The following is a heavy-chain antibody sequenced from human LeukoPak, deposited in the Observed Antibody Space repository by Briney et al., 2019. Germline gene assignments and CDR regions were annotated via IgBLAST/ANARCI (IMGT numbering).Heavy chain of an antibody. V-gene: IGHV3-23*01. Sequence: PGGSLRLSCAASGFTFTNSAMTRVRQAPGKGLEWVSTVSGSGGNTYYADSVKGRFTISRDNSENTLYLQMNSLRAQDTAVYYCAKSLAVPGSPDYWGQGTLVTVSS. CDR1: GFTFTNSA. J-gene: IGHJ4*02. D-gene: IGHD6-19*01. CDR3: AKSLAVPGSPDY. CDR2: VSGSGGNT.